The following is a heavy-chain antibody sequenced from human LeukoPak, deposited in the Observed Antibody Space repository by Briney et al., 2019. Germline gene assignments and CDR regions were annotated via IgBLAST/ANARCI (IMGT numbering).Heavy chain of an antibody. CDR2: MNPNSGNT. V-gene: IGHV1-8*01. D-gene: IGHD3-9*01. Sequence: ASVKVSCKASGYTFTSYDINWVRQATGQGLEWMGWMNPNSGNTNYAQKLQGRVTMTRDTSISTAYMELSRLRSDDTAVYYCARGGIYDILTGYTVGDYWGQGTLVTVSS. CDR1: GYTFTSYD. J-gene: IGHJ4*02. CDR3: ARGGIYDILTGYTVGDY.